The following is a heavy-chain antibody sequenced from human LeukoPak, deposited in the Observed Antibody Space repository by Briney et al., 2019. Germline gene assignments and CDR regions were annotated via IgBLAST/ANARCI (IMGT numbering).Heavy chain of an antibody. J-gene: IGHJ5*02. D-gene: IGHD4-17*01. CDR3: ARGHYGDYPEPYNWFDP. CDR2: ISAYNGNT. CDR1: GYTFTSYG. Sequence: VASVKVSCKASGYTFTSYGISWVRQAPGQGLEWMGWISAYNGNTNYARKLQGRVTMTTDTSTSTAYMELRSLRSDDTAVYYCARGHYGDYPEPYNWFDPWGRGTLVTVSS. V-gene: IGHV1-18*01.